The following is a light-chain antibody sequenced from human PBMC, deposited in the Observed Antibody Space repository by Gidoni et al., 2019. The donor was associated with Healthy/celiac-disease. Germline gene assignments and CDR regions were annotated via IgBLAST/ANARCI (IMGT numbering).Light chain of an antibody. V-gene: IGKV1-39*01. CDR2: AAS. CDR3: QQSYSTTQYS. J-gene: IGKJ2*03. Sequence: DIQMTQSPSSLSASVGDRVTITSRASQSISSYLNWYQQKPGKAPNLLIYAASSLQSGVPSRFSGSGSGTDFTITISSLQPEDFATYYCQQSYSTTQYSFGQGTKLEIK. CDR1: QSISSY.